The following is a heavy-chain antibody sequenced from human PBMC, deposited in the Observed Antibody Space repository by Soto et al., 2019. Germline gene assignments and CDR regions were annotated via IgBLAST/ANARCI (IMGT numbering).Heavy chain of an antibody. CDR2: ISYDGGDK. J-gene: IGHJ4*02. D-gene: IGHD3-22*01. CDR3: AKDTYFRDSSGYYVFDY. CDR1: GFTFSSYT. V-gene: IGHV3-30-3*01. Sequence: GGSRRLSCAASGFTFSSYTMHWVRQTPGKGLEWVADISYDGGDKYYADSVKGRFTISRDNSKNTLYLQMNSLRPEDTAVYHCAKDTYFRDSSGYYVFDYWGPGTQVTVSS.